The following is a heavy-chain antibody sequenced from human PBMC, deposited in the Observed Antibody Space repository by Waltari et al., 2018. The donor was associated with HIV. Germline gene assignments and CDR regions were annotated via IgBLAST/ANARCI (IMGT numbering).Heavy chain of an antibody. J-gene: IGHJ3*02. CDR3: ARASGWYSAFDI. CDR2: IYSSGST. CDR1: GGSLSSSSYS. Sequence: QLQMQESGPRLVKPSETLSLTCPVSGGSLSSSSYSCGRIRQPPGKGLEWIGTIYSSGSTYYNPSLKSRLTLSVDTSKNQVSLNLSSVTAADTAVYYCARASGWYSAFDIWGLGTMVTVSS. D-gene: IGHD6-19*01. V-gene: IGHV4-39*07.